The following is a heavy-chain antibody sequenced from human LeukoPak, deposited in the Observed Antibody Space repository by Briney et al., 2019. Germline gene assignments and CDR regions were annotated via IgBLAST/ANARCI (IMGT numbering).Heavy chain of an antibody. CDR3: VRGGDIVASMYDAFDY. J-gene: IGHJ4*02. Sequence: GGSLRLSCAASGFTFSSYGMHWVRQAPGKGLEWVAFIRYDGSNKYYADSMKGRFTISRDNSKNTLSLQMNSLRVEDTSVYYCVRGGDIVASMYDAFDYWGQGTLVTVSS. V-gene: IGHV3-30*02. CDR1: GFTFSSYG. D-gene: IGHD5-12*01. CDR2: IRYDGSNK.